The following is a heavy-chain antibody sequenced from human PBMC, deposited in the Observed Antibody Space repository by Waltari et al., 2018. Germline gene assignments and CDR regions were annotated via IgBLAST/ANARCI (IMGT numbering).Heavy chain of an antibody. CDR1: GGSISSSSYY. CDR3: ATLWFGELLFAVNYYMDV. V-gene: IGHV4-39*07. D-gene: IGHD3-10*01. Sequence: QLQLQESGPGLVKPSETLSLTCTVSGGSISSSSYYWGWIRQPPGKGLEWIGSIYYSGGTHCNPSLKSRFTISVDTSKNQFSLKLSSVTAADTAVYYCATLWFGELLFAVNYYMDVWGKGTTVTVSS. J-gene: IGHJ6*03. CDR2: IYYSGGT.